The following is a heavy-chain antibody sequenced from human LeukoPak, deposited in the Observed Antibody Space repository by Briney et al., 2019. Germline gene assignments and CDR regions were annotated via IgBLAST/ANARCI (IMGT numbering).Heavy chain of an antibody. D-gene: IGHD3-9*01. Sequence: GASVKVSCKASGYTFTGYYMHWVRQAPGQGLEWMGWINPNSGGTNYAQKFQGRVTMTRATSISTAYMELSRLRSDDTAVYYGARDYDILTGYYPLDYWGQGTLVTVSS. CDR3: ARDYDILTGYYPLDY. V-gene: IGHV1-2*02. CDR1: GYTFTGYY. CDR2: INPNSGGT. J-gene: IGHJ4*02.